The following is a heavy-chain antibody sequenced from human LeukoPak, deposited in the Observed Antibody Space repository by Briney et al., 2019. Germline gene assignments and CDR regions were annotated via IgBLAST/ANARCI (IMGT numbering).Heavy chain of an antibody. Sequence: GGSLRLSCAAPGFTFSSYWMSWVRQAPGKGLEWVANIKQDGSEKYYVDSVKGRFTISRDNAKNSLYLQMNSLRAEDTAVYYCARGLVVAPFGYFDYWGQGTLVTVSS. J-gene: IGHJ4*02. CDR2: IKQDGSEK. CDR1: GFTFSSYW. CDR3: ARGLVVAPFGYFDY. D-gene: IGHD3-22*01. V-gene: IGHV3-7*01.